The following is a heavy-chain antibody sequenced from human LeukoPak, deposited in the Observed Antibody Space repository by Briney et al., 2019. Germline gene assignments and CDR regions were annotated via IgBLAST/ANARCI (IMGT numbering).Heavy chain of an antibody. CDR2: INPSSGGT. Sequence: ASVKVSCKASGYTFTGYYMHWVRQAPGPGLEWMGWINPSSGGTNYAQKFQGRVTMIRDKSISTAYMELSSLRSDDTAVYYCARDLEGYCSGGTCYFDYWGQGTLVTVSS. CDR3: ARDLEGYCSGGTCYFDY. CDR1: GYTFTGYY. J-gene: IGHJ4*02. D-gene: IGHD2-15*01. V-gene: IGHV1-2*02.